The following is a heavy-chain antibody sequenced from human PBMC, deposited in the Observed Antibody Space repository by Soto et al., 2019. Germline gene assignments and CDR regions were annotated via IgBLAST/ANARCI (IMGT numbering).Heavy chain of an antibody. Sequence: QLQLQESGSGPVKPSQTLSLTCAVSGGSISSGGYSWSWIRQPRGKGLEWIGYIYHSGSTYYNPSLKSRVTISVDRSKNQFSLKLSSVTAADTAVYYCARAGGLGAVAADYWGQGTLVTVSS. CDR3: ARAGGLGAVAADY. CDR1: GGSISSGGYS. D-gene: IGHD6-19*01. V-gene: IGHV4-30-2*01. J-gene: IGHJ4*02. CDR2: IYHSGST.